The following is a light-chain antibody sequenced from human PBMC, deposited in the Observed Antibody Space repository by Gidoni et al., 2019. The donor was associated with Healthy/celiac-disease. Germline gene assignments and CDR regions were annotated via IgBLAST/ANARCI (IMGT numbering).Light chain of an antibody. CDR3: QQRSNWPRGT. V-gene: IGKV3-11*01. CDR1: QSITNN. J-gene: IGKJ4*01. Sequence: EIVLTQSPATLSLSPGEGATLSCKSSQSITNNLAWYQQKPGQPPRLRIFDASTRATGVPARFSASGSGTDFTLTISSLDLEDFAIYYCQQRSNWPRGTFGGGTKLEIK. CDR2: DAS.